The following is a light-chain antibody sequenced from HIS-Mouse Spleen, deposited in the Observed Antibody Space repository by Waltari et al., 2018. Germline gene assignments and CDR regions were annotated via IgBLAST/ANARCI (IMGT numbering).Light chain of an antibody. J-gene: IGKJ2*01. CDR2: DAS. V-gene: IGKV1-33*01. CDR3: QQYDNPMYT. CDR1: QDISNY. Sequence: DIQMTQSPSSLSPSVGDRVTITCQASQDISNYLNWYQQKPGKAPKLLIYDASNLETGVPSRFSGSGSGTDFTFTISSLQPEDIATYYCQQYDNPMYTFGQGTKLEIK.